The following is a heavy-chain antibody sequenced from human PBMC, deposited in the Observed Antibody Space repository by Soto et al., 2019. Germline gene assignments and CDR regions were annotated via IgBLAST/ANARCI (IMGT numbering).Heavy chain of an antibody. V-gene: IGHV4-39*01. D-gene: IGHD4-17*01. J-gene: IGHJ2*01. CDR3: ARLLAHFYAWYFDL. CDR2: IYYSGST. Sequence: SETLSLTCTVSGGSISSSSYYWGWIRQPPGKGLEWIGSIYYSGSTYYNPSLKSRVTISVDTSKNQISLKLSSVTAADTAVYYCARLLAHFYAWYFDLWGRGTLVTVS. CDR1: GGSISSSSYY.